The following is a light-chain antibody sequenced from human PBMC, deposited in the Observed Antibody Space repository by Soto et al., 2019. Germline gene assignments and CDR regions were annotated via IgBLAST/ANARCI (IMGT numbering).Light chain of an antibody. CDR3: QTWGNGIRV. CDR1: SGHSSYA. V-gene: IGLV4-69*01. CDR2: LNSDGSH. Sequence: QSVLTQSPSASASLGASVKLTCTLSSGHSSYAIAWHQQQPEKGPRYLMKLNSDGSHSKGDGIPDRFSGSSSGAERYLTISRLQYEDEADYYCQTWGNGIRVFGGGTKLTVL. J-gene: IGLJ2*01.